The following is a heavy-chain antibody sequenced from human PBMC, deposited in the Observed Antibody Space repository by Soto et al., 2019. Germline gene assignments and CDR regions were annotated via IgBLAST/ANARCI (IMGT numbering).Heavy chain of an antibody. D-gene: IGHD3-22*01. V-gene: IGHV4-39*01. CDR3: ARQDFYFDDHPRHFDS. Sequence: QLHLQESGPGLVKPSETLSLTCTVSGASISSNNHYWGWIRQPPGKGPEWFGSIHYSGNGYYNPSLKGRDTISVDTAKNQSPLNLRSVTAADPAAYFCARQDFYFDDHPRHFDSWGQGTLVTVSS. CDR2: IHYSGNG. J-gene: IGHJ4*02. CDR1: GASISSNNHY.